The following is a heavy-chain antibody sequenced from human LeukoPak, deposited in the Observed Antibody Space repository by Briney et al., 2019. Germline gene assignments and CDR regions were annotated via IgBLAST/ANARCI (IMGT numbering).Heavy chain of an antibody. D-gene: IGHD3-10*01. CDR2: IYYSGST. Sequence: SETLSLTCTVSGGSISSYYWSWIRQPPGKGLEWIGYIYYSGSTNYNPSLKSRVTISVDTSKNQFSLKLSSVTAADTAVYYCARASITMVRGVPGWFDPWGQGTLVPVSS. CDR1: GGSISSYY. J-gene: IGHJ5*02. V-gene: IGHV4-59*08. CDR3: ARASITMVRGVPGWFDP.